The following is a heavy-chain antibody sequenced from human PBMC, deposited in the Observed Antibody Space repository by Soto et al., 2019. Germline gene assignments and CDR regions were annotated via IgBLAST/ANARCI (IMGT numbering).Heavy chain of an antibody. J-gene: IGHJ6*02. CDR3: VRDQQATLAYYYGMDV. V-gene: IGHV3-30-3*01. D-gene: IGHD5-12*01. CDR1: GFSFSSYA. Sequence: HPGGSLRLSCAASGFSFSSYAMHWVRQAPGKGLEWVAVISYDESNKYYADSVKGRFTISRDNFKDTLYLQMNSLSTEDTAVYYCVRDQQATLAYYYGMDVWGQGTTVTVSS. CDR2: ISYDESNK.